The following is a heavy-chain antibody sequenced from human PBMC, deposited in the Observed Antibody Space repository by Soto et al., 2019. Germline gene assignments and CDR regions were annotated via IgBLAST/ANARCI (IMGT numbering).Heavy chain of an antibody. Sequence: GGSLRLSCAASGFTFTGSAMHWVRQASGKGLEWVGRIRSKANNYATVYGASVKGRFAISRDDSKNTAYLQMNSLKTEDTAVYYCSRLNYYASNGYGGMDVWGQGTTVTVSS. D-gene: IGHD3-22*01. J-gene: IGHJ6*02. V-gene: IGHV3-73*01. CDR3: SRLNYYASNGYGGMDV. CDR2: IRSKANNYAT. CDR1: GFTFTGSA.